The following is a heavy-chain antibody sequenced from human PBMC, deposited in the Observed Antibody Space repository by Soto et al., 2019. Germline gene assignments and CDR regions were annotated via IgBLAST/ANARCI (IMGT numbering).Heavy chain of an antibody. CDR2: IYNGGGT. Sequence: EVQLVETGGGLIQPGGSLRLSCAASGFTVSGNYMSWVRQAPGKGLEWVSVIYNGGGTYYADSVNGRFTISRDNSKNTLYLPMNSLRAEDTAVDYCASTRGSSYDYWGQGTLVTGSS. CDR3: ASTRGSSYDY. V-gene: IGHV3-53*02. CDR1: GFTVSGNY. D-gene: IGHD6-6*01. J-gene: IGHJ4*02.